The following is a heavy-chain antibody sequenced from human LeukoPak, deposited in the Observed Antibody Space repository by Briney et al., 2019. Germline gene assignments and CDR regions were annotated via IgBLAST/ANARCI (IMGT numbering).Heavy chain of an antibody. CDR1: GFTFSSYG. V-gene: IGHV3-30*18. D-gene: IGHD3-10*01. CDR3: AKSDELLLSDDIAFDY. Sequence: GGSLRLSCAASGFTFSSYGMHWVRQAPGKGLEWVAVISYDGSNKYYADSVKGRFTISRDNSKNTLYLQMNSLRAEDTAVYYCAKSDELLLSDDIAFDYWGQGTLVTVSS. J-gene: IGHJ4*02. CDR2: ISYDGSNK.